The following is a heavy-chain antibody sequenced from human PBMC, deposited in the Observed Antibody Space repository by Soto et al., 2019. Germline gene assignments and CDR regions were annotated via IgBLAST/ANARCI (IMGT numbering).Heavy chain of an antibody. J-gene: IGHJ6*02. D-gene: IGHD2-15*01. CDR3: ARERGGYIVEKDGMDV. CDR1: GFTFSSYG. V-gene: IGHV3-33*01. Sequence: GGSLRLSCAASGFTFSSYGMHWVRQAPGKGLEWVAVIWYDGSNKYYADSVKGRFTISRDNSKNTLYLQMNSLRAEDTAVYYCARERGGYIVEKDGMDVWGQGTTVTVSS. CDR2: IWYDGSNK.